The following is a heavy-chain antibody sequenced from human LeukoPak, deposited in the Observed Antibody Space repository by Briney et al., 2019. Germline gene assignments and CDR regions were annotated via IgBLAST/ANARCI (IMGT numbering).Heavy chain of an antibody. Sequence: GGSLRLSCAASGFTVSSNYMSWVRQAPGKGLEWVSVIYSGGSTYYADSVKGRFTISRDNSKNTLYLQMNRLTAEDTAVYYCASRSYYYDSSLLWGWGQGTLVTVSS. D-gene: IGHD3-22*01. CDR2: IYSGGST. J-gene: IGHJ4*02. CDR1: GFTVSSNY. V-gene: IGHV3-53*01. CDR3: ASRSYYYDSSLLWG.